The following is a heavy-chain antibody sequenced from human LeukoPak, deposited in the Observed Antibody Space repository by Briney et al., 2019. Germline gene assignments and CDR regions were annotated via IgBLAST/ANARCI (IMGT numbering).Heavy chain of an antibody. J-gene: IGHJ4*02. CDR2: ISSSGSTI. Sequence: GGSLRLSCAASGFTFSSYEMNWVRQAPGKGLEWVSYISSSGSTIYYADSVKGRFTISRDNAKNSLYLRMNSLRAEDTAVYYRARESDYGDYPLGYWGQGTLVTVSS. CDR1: GFTFSSYE. D-gene: IGHD4-17*01. CDR3: ARESDYGDYPLGY. V-gene: IGHV3-48*03.